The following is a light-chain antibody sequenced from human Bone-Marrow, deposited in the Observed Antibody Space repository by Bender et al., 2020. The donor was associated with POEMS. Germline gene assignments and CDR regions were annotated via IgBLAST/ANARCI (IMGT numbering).Light chain of an antibody. CDR1: SSDVGGYNF. V-gene: IGLV2-14*01. J-gene: IGLJ2*01. CDR2: EST. CDR3: SSYATTSPVV. Sequence: QSALTQPASVSGSPGQSITISCTGTSSDVGGYNFVSWYQQHPGKAPKLIIYESTKRPSGVSNRFSGSKSGNTASLTISGLQAEDEADYYCSSYATTSPVVFGGGTKLTVL.